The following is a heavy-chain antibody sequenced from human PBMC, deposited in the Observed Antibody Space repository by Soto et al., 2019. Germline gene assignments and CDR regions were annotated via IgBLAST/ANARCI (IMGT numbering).Heavy chain of an antibody. Sequence: QVQLVQSGAEEKKPGASVKVSCQASGYTFTRYAMHWVRQAPGQRFEWMGWINTDNGNTKYSQKFKGRVAFTRDTSASTAYMELSSLRSEDTAVYYCGRGVGWIDPWGQGTLVIVSS. D-gene: IGHD2-8*01. CDR3: GRGVGWIDP. J-gene: IGHJ5*02. V-gene: IGHV1-3*04. CDR2: INTDNGNT. CDR1: GYTFTRYA.